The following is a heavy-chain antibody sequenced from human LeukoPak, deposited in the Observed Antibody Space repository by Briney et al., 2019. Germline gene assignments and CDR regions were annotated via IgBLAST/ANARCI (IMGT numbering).Heavy chain of an antibody. D-gene: IGHD1-1*01. CDR1: GYTFTGYY. CDR2: INPNSGGT. V-gene: IGHV1-2*02. J-gene: IGHJ3*02. Sequence: ASVKVSCKASGYTFTGYYMHWVRQAPGQGLEWMGWINPNSGGTNYAQKFQGRVTMTRDTSISTAYMELSRLRSDDTAVYYCARVRAPNLHAFDIWGQGTMVTVSS. CDR3: ARVRAPNLHAFDI.